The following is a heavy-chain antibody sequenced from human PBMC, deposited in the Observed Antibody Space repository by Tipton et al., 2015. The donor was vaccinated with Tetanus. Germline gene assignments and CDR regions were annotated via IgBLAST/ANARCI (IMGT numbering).Heavy chain of an antibody. CDR1: GYNFNTYW. J-gene: IGHJ4*02. Sequence: QLVQSGAEVKKAGESLKISCEGSGYNFNTYWIAWVRQMPGKGLEWMGILYPGDSDTRYSPSFQGQVTISADKSISTAYLHWSSLKASDTAIYYCATSGGDCSGGSCYSVWGQGTLVTVSS. V-gene: IGHV5-51*03. CDR2: LYPGDSDT. CDR3: ATSGGDCSGGSCYSV. D-gene: IGHD2-15*01.